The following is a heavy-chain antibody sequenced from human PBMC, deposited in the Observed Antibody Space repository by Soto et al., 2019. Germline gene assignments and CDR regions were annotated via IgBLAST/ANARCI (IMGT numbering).Heavy chain of an antibody. CDR1: GFTFSSYS. D-gene: IGHD6-6*01. Sequence: EVQLVESGGGLVKPGGSLRLSCAASGFTFSSYSMNWVRQAPGKGLEWVSSISISSSYIYYADSVKGRFTISRDNAKNSLFLHMNSLRDEDTAVYCCARDRYSSSSARYYNGMDVWGQGTTVTVSS. CDR2: ISISSSYI. J-gene: IGHJ6*02. CDR3: ARDRYSSSSARYYNGMDV. V-gene: IGHV3-21*01.